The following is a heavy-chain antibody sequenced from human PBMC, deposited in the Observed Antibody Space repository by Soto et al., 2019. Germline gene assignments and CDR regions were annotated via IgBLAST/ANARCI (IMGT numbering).Heavy chain of an antibody. CDR2: ISNTAITD. J-gene: IGHJ6*03. CDR1: GFSLSDYS. D-gene: IGHD2-2*01. CDR3: ARDLHQILSHKHYYYSLDV. Sequence: QVQLVESGGDLVKPGGSLRLSCVASGFSLSDYSMTWMRQAPGGGLDFVAFISNTAITDYYADSVKGRFTISRDNARNSVYLQMDSLRAEDAAVYYCARDLHQILSHKHYYYSLDVWGTGTTGTVSS. V-gene: IGHV3-11*01.